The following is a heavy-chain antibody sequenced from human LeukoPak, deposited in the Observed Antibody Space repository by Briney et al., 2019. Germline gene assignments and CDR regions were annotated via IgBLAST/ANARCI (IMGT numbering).Heavy chain of an antibody. D-gene: IGHD2-15*01. CDR1: GGSISSYY. V-gene: IGHV4-59*01. J-gene: IGHJ3*02. Sequence: SETLSLTCTVSGGSISSYYWSWIRQPPGKGLEWIGYIYYSGSTNCNPSLKSRVTISVDTSKNQFSLKLSSVTAADTAVYYCARDLRGGLDAFDIWGQGTMVTVSS. CDR3: ARDLRGGLDAFDI. CDR2: IYYSGST.